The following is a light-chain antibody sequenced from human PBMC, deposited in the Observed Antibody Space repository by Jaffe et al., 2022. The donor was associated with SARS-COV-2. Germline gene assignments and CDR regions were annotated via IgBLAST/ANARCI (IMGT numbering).Light chain of an antibody. CDR2: NVN. J-gene: IGLJ2*01. Sequence: QSALTQPRSVSGSPGQSVTISCTGTSSDIGGYNYVSWYQQHPDKAPTVMIYNVNKRPSGVPDRFSGSKSGNTASLTISGLQAEDEADYYCCSYAGSYTLVFGGGTKLTVL. V-gene: IGLV2-11*01. CDR1: SSDIGGYNY. CDR3: CSYAGSYTLV.